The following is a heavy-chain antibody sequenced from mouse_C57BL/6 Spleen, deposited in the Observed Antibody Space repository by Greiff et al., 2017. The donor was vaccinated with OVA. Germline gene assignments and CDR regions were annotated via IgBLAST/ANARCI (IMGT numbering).Heavy chain of an antibody. D-gene: IGHD1-1*01. CDR1: GYTFTSYW. CDR2: IYPSDSET. Sequence: QVQLQQPGAELVRPGSSVKLSCKASGYTFTSYWMDWVKQRTGQGLEWIGNIYPSDSETHYNQKFTDKATLTVDKSSSTAYMQLSSLTSEDSAVYYCARDGSSYDYFDYWGQGTTLTVSA. J-gene: IGHJ2*01. V-gene: IGHV1-61*01. CDR3: ARDGSSYDYFDY.